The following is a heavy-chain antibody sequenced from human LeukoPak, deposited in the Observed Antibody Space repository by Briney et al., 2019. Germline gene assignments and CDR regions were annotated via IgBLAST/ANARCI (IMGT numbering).Heavy chain of an antibody. J-gene: IGHJ3*02. CDR1: VGTFSSYA. V-gene: IGHV1-69*01. Sequence: ASVKVSCKCSVGTFSSYAISWVRQAPGQGLEWMGGIIPIFGTANYAQKFQGRVTILADDSTRQAYMELRSLRSEDTAVYYCARGGSGWYWGLDIWGQGTMVTVSS. CDR2: IIPIFGTA. CDR3: ARGGSGWYWGLDI. D-gene: IGHD6-19*01.